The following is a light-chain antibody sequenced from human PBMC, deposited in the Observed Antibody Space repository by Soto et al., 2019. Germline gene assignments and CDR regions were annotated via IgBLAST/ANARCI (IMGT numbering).Light chain of an antibody. CDR1: PTVGTY. Sequence: EIVLTQFPATLSLFPGETATLSCRASPTVGTYLAWYQQKPGQAPRLLISDASNRATGVPTRFSGSGSGTDFTLTISSLEPEDFAVYFCQQRNNWPRITFGQGTRLESK. CDR3: QQRNNWPRIT. CDR2: DAS. V-gene: IGKV3-11*01. J-gene: IGKJ5*01.